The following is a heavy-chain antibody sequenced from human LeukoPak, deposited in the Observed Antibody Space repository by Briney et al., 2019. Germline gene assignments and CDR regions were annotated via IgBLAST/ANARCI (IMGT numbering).Heavy chain of an antibody. J-gene: IGHJ4*02. CDR2: ITANSGPT. Sequence: PGGTLRLFCAASGFSFSTYAMNWVRQAPGKGLEWIPLITANSGPTHYADSFTARFTIYRDRSNYTPSLQMNSLRAEETAVYYCAKDLRPDGVYDFGYWGQGTLVTVSS. CDR1: GFSFSTYA. V-gene: IGHV3-23*01. CDR3: AKDLRPDGVYDFGY. D-gene: IGHD5/OR15-5a*01.